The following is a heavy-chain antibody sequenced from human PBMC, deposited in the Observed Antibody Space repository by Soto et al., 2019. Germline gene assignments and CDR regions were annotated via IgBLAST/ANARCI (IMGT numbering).Heavy chain of an antibody. CDR1: GGSFSGYY. V-gene: IGHV4-34*01. CDR3: ARGRRITMIVVAYLNWFDP. Sequence: SETLSLTCAVYGGSFSGYYWSWIRQPPGKGLEWIGEINHSGSTNYNPSLKSRVTVSVDTSKNQFSLKLSSVTAADTAVYYCARGRRITMIVVAYLNWFDPWGQGTLVTAPQ. D-gene: IGHD3-22*01. CDR2: INHSGST. J-gene: IGHJ5*02.